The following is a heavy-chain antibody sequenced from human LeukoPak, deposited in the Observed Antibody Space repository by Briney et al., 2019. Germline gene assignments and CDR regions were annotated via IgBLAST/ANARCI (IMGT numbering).Heavy chain of an antibody. D-gene: IGHD2-2*01. J-gene: IGHJ6*03. V-gene: IGHV3-21*01. CDR1: GCTFSRYS. Sequence: GGSLRLSCPASGCTFSRYSMNGVRQAAGRGVEWVSSISSCSREIYYAESGQRRFTISTDNAKNSLYLQMNSLKAEDPAVYYCARERIGHCRRTSCHLERYYYYMDVWGKGTTVTVSS. CDR2: ISSCSREI. CDR3: ARERIGHCRRTSCHLERYYYYMDV.